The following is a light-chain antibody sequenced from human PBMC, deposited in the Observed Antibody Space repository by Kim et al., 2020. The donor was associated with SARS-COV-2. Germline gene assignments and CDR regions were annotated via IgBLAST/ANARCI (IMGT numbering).Light chain of an antibody. J-gene: IGKJ2*03. CDR3: QQYYSTPPS. Sequence: RATLNCKSSQTVLYNSNNKNYLAWYQQKPGQAPKRLIYWASTRESGVSDRFSGSGSETDFTLTISSLQAEDVAVYYCQQYYSTPPSFGQGTKLEI. V-gene: IGKV4-1*01. CDR2: WAS. CDR1: QTVLYNSNNKNY.